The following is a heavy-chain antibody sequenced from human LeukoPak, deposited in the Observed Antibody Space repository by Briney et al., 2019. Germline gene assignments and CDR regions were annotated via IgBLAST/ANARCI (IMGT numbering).Heavy chain of an antibody. CDR3: ARDRATYYYDSSGWGD. Sequence: SGGSLRLSCAASGFTFSSYAMSWVRQAPGKGLEWVSAISGSGGSTYYADSVKGRFTISRDNSKNTLYLQMNSLRDEDTAVYYCARDRATYYYDSSGWGDWGKGTLVTVSS. D-gene: IGHD3-22*01. V-gene: IGHV3-23*01. CDR1: GFTFSSYA. J-gene: IGHJ4*02. CDR2: ISGSGGST.